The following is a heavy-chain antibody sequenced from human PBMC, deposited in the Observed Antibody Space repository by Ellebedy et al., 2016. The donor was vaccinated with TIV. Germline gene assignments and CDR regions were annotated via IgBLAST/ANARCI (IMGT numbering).Heavy chain of an antibody. CDR2: ISGYDGIT. J-gene: IGHJ4*02. V-gene: IGHV1-18*01. Sequence: ASVKVSXKASGYTFTQYGITWVRQAPGQGLEWMGWISGYDGITNYAQNLQCRIYMTTNTSTSTAYMELRSLRSDDTAVYFSARGGSGSHGSAYWGQGTLVTVSS. CDR1: GYTFTQYG. CDR3: ARGGSGSHGSAY. D-gene: IGHD3-10*01.